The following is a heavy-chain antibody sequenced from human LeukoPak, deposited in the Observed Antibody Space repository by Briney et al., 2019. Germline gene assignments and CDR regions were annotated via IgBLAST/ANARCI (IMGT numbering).Heavy chain of an antibody. CDR2: ISSNEGNT. V-gene: IGHV3-64*01. CDR1: GFTFSSYA. Sequence: GGSLRLSCATSGFTFSSYAMHWVRQAPGKGLEYVSSISSNEGNTYYANSVKGRFTISRDNSKNTLFLQMGSLRSEDTAVYYCVNIDFGGYWGQGTLVTVSS. D-gene: IGHD4-17*01. J-gene: IGHJ4*02. CDR3: VNIDFGGY.